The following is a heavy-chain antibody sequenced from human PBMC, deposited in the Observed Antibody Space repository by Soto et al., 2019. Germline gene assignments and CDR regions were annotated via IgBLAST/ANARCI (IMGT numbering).Heavy chain of an antibody. CDR1: GFTFSSYA. Sequence: AGGSLRLSCAASGFTFSSYAMSWVRQAPGKGLEWVSAISGSGGSTYYADSVKGRFTISRDNSKNTLYLQMNSLRAEDTAVYYCAKCPTTYYYDSSGYYYHYWGQGTLVTVSS. V-gene: IGHV3-23*01. D-gene: IGHD3-22*01. J-gene: IGHJ4*02. CDR3: AKCPTTYYYDSSGYYYHY. CDR2: ISGSGGST.